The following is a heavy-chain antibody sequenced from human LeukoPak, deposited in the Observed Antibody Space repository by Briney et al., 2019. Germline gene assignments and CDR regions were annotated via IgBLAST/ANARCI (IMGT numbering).Heavy chain of an antibody. CDR2: ISYEGSNK. Sequence: PGGSLRLSCAASGFTFSSYGMHWVRQAPGKGLEWVAVISYEGSNKYYADSVKGRFTISRDNSKNTLYLQMNSLRAEDTAVYYCAKDRSALRLYSSTHDAFDIWGQGTMVTVSS. J-gene: IGHJ3*02. CDR1: GFTFSSYG. D-gene: IGHD6-13*01. CDR3: AKDRSALRLYSSTHDAFDI. V-gene: IGHV3-30*18.